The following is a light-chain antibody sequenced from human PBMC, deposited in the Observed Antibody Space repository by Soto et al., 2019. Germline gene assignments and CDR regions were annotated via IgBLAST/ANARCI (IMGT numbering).Light chain of an antibody. CDR2: EAT. V-gene: IGLV2-23*01. J-gene: IGLJ2*01. CDR3: CSLEGSNALVV. Sequence: QSALTQPASVSGSPGQSITISCTGTSSDVAGYNYVSWYQQHPGKAPKLLIYEATKRPSGISDRFSGSKSGFTASLTISGLRAEDEAEYYCCSLEGSNALVVFGGGTKLTVL. CDR1: SSDVAGYNY.